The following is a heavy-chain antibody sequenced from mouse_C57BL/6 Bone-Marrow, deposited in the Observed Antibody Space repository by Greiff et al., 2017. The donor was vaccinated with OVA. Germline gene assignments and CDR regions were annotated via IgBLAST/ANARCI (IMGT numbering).Heavy chain of an antibody. V-gene: IGHV6-3*01. CDR3: TELGLRFAY. Sequence: EVKLMESGGGLVQPGGSMKLSCVASGFTFSNYWMNWVRQSPEKGLEWVAQIRLKSDNYATHYAASVKGRFTISRDDSKSSVYLQMNNLSAEDTGIYYCTELGLRFAYWGQGTLVTVSA. D-gene: IGHD4-1*01. CDR2: IRLKSDNYAT. J-gene: IGHJ3*01. CDR1: GFTFSNYW.